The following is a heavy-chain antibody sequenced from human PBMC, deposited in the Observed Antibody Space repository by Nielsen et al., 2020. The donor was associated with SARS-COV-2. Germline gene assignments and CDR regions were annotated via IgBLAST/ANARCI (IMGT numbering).Heavy chain of an antibody. J-gene: IGHJ6*03. CDR3: AHLHDILTGFDYYYYMDV. V-gene: IGHV3-48*01. CDR1: GFTFSSYS. CDR2: ISSSSSTI. Sequence: LKISCAASGFTFSSYSMNWVRQAPGKGLEWVSYISSSSSTIYYADSVKGRFTISRDNSKNTLYLQMNSLRAEDTAVYYCAHLHDILTGFDYYYYMDVWGKGTTVTVSS. D-gene: IGHD3-9*01.